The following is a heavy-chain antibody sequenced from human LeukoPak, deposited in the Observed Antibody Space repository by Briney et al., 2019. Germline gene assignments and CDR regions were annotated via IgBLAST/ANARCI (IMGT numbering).Heavy chain of an antibody. D-gene: IGHD3-16*01. V-gene: IGHV4-61*03. Sequence: SETLSLTCTVSGGSISSGDYYWSWIRQPPGKGLEWIRYIYYSGSTNYNPSLKSRVTMSVDTSKNHFFMKLTSVTAADTAVYFCAREMISFGGVIDSWGQGTLVTVSS. CDR3: AREMISFGGVIDS. J-gene: IGHJ5*01. CDR1: GGSISSGDYY. CDR2: IYYSGST.